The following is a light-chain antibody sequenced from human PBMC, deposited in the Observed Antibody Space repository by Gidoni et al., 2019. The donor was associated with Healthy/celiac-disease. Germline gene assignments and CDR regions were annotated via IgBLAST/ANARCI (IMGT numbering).Light chain of an antibody. J-gene: IGKJ1*01. Sequence: DIQLTQSPSSLSASVGDRVTITCRASQRISSYLNWYQQKPGKAPSLQSGVPSRFSGSGSGTDFTLTISSLQPEDFATYYCQQSYSTPWTFGQGTKVEIK. CDR1: QRISSY. V-gene: IGKV1-39*01. CDR3: QQSYSTPWT.